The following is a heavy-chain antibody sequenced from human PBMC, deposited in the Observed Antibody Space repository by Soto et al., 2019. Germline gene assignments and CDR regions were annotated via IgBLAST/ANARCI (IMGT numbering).Heavy chain of an antibody. J-gene: IGHJ4*02. CDR1: GFTFSSYA. Sequence: EVQLLESGGGLVQPGGSLRLSCAASGFTFSSYAMSWVRQAPGKGLEWGSSISGSGGSTYYADSVMGRFTISRDNSNNTMYLQMNSLRAEDTAVYYCAKDPPDFWSGPPGYYFDYWGQGTLVTVSS. CDR2: ISGSGGST. CDR3: AKDPPDFWSGPPGYYFDY. D-gene: IGHD3-3*01. V-gene: IGHV3-23*01.